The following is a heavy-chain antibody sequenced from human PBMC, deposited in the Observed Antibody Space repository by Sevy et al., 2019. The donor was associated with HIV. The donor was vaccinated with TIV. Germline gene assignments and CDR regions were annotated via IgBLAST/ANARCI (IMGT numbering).Heavy chain of an antibody. D-gene: IGHD3-10*01. V-gene: IGHV3-49*03. CDR3: SRDLYGSQSYAADH. Sequence: GGSLRLSCSASGFSFDNDVMNWFRQAPGKGLEWVGFIRSKLYGGTTEYAASVKGRFTISRDDSKSIAYLQMNSLKTEDSGVYYCSRDLYGSQSYAADHWGQGTLVTVSS. CDR1: GFSFDNDV. CDR2: IRSKLYGGTT. J-gene: IGHJ5*02.